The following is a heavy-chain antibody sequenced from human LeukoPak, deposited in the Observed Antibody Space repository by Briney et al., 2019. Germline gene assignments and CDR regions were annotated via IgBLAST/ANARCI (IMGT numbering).Heavy chain of an antibody. J-gene: IGHJ6*03. CDR3: ARDGDWQQLGYYYYYYMDL. V-gene: IGHV1-2*06. CDR1: GYTFTGYY. D-gene: IGHD6-13*01. Sequence: GASVTVSCKASGYTFTGYYMHWVRQAPGQGLEWMGRINPNSGGTNYEQKFQGRVTMTRDTSISTAYMELSRLRSDDTAVYYCARDGDWQQLGYYYYYYMDLWGKGTTVTVSS. CDR2: INPNSGGT.